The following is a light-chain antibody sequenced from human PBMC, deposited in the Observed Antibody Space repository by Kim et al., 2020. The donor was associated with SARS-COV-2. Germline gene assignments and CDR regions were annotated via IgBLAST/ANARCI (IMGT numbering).Light chain of an antibody. J-gene: IGLJ2*01. CDR2: QDS. CDR3: QAWDSSVV. V-gene: IGLV3-1*01. Sequence: VSVSPGQTASITCSGDKLGDKYAFWYQQKPGQSPVLVIYQDSKRPSGIPERFSGSNSGNTATLTISGTQAMDEADYYCQAWDSSVVFGGGTKLTVL. CDR1: KLGDKY.